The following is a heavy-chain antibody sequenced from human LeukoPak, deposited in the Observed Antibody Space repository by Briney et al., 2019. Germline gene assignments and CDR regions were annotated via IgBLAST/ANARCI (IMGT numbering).Heavy chain of an antibody. V-gene: IGHV4-34*01. CDR3: ARSDVVVPAANWFDT. Sequence: PSETLSLTCAVYGGSFSGYYWSWIRQPPGKGLEWIGEINHSGSTNYNPSLKSRVTISVATSKNQFSLKLSSVTAADTAVYSCARSDVVVPAANWFDTWGKGTRAPVSS. D-gene: IGHD2-2*01. J-gene: IGHJ5*02. CDR2: INHSGST. CDR1: GGSFSGYY.